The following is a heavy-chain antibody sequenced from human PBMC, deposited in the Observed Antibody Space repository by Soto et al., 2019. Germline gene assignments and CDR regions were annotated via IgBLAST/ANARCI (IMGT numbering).Heavy chain of an antibody. D-gene: IGHD4-17*01. Sequence: PGESLKISCQVSGYTFTIYWIGWVRQMPGKGLEWMGIIYPSDSDTRYSPSFQGQVTISADQSINTAYLQWDSLKASDTAIYYCASNANTVADHFDLWGQATPGTVS. CDR3: ASNANTVADHFDL. J-gene: IGHJ4*02. CDR2: IYPSDSDT. V-gene: IGHV5-51*01. CDR1: GYTFTIYW.